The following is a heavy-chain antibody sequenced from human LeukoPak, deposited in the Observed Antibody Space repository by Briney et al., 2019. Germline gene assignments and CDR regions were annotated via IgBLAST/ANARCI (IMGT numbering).Heavy chain of an antibody. J-gene: IGHJ4*01. V-gene: IGHV3-74*01. CDR2: MNSAGTTI. CDR3: IREVQVRASASLGL. CDR1: GFTISGFW. D-gene: IGHD1-1*01. Sequence: GGSLRLSCAASGFTISGFWMHWVRQVPGEGLVWVARMNSAGTTINYADSVKGRFTISRDNVRNTLHLQMNNLSLEDTTVYFCIREVQVRASASLGLWGRGTLVTVS.